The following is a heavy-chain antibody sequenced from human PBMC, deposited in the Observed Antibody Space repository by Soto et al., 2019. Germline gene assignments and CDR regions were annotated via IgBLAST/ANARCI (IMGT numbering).Heavy chain of an antibody. CDR3: ASTRSSSRAGDAFDI. CDR2: ISWDGGST. CDR1: GFTFDDYT. V-gene: IGHV3-43*01. D-gene: IGHD6-13*01. J-gene: IGHJ3*02. Sequence: ESVGVVVQPGGSLRLSCAASGFTFDDYTMHWVRQAPGKGLEWVSLISWDGGSTYYADSVKGRFTISRDNSKNSLYLQMNSLRTEDTALYYCASTRSSSRAGDAFDIWGQGTMVTVSS.